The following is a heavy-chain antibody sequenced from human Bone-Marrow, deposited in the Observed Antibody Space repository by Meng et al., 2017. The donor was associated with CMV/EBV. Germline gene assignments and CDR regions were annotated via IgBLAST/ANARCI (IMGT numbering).Heavy chain of an antibody. J-gene: IGHJ3*02. Sequence: GESLKISCAASGFTFSSYEMNWVRQAPGKGLEWVSYISSSGSTIYYADSVKGRFTISRDNAKNSLYLQMNSLRAEDTAVYYCARVVGTGDPSFYDAFNIWGQGTMATVPS. D-gene: IGHD5-12*01. CDR2: ISSSGSTI. CDR1: GFTFSSYE. CDR3: ARVVGTGDPSFYDAFNI. V-gene: IGHV3-48*03.